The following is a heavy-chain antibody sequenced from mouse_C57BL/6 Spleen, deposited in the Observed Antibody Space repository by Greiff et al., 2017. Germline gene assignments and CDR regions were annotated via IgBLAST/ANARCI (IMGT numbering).Heavy chain of an antibody. J-gene: IGHJ2*01. CDR3: ARWGYGGPYVDY. V-gene: IGHV1-22*01. D-gene: IGHD3-1*01. Sequence: VQLQQSGPALVKPGASVKMSCKASGFTFTDYNMHWVKQSHGKSLEWIGYINPNNGGTSYNQKFKGKATLTVNKSSSTAYMELRSLTSEASAVYYCARWGYGGPYVDYWGQGTTLTVSS. CDR1: GFTFTDYN. CDR2: INPNNGGT.